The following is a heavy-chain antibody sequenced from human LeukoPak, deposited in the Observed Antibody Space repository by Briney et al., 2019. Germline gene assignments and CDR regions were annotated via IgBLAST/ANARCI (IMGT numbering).Heavy chain of an antibody. CDR1: GGSISSYY. CDR3: ARDLLGDPYYFDY. CDR2: IYYSGST. Sequence: SETLSLTCTVSGGSISSYYWSWIRQPPGKGLEWIGYIYYSGSTNYNPSLKSRVTISVDTSKNQFSLKLSSVTAADTAVYYCARDLLGDPYYFDYWGQGTMVTASS. J-gene: IGHJ4*03. V-gene: IGHV4-59*01. D-gene: IGHD3-16*01.